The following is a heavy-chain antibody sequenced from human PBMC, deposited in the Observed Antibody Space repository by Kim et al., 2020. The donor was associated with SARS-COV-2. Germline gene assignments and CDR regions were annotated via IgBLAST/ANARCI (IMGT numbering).Heavy chain of an antibody. V-gene: IGHV3-30*01. J-gene: IGHJ4*02. CDR3: ARPRYGGYVNPFDY. D-gene: IGHD5-12*01. Sequence: YAASVKGRFTISRDNSKNTLYLQMNSLRAEDTAVYYFARPRYGGYVNPFDYWGQGTLVTVSS.